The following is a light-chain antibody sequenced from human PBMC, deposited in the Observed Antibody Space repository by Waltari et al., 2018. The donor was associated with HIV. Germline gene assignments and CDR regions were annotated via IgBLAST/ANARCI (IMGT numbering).Light chain of an antibody. CDR2: DDD. CDR1: NIGSYT. J-gene: IGLJ2*01. Sequence: SYVLTQPASVSAAPGQTARFTCGGDNIGSYTVHWYQQKPGQAPVLVVFDDDARPSGIPERFSGSNSGNTATLTISRLEVGDEADYFCQVWDSVSDLVIFGGGTKLTVL. V-gene: IGLV3-21*02. CDR3: QVWDSVSDLVI.